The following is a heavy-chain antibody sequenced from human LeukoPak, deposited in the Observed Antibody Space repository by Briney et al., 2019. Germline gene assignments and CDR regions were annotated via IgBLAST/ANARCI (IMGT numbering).Heavy chain of an antibody. CDR3: TRLFRRTRDYYYYGMDV. CDR1: GYSISSGYY. Sequence: RTSETLSLTCAVSGYSISSGYYWGWIRQPPGKGLEWIGSIYHSGSTYYNPSLKSRVTISVDTSKNQFSLKLSSVTAADTAVYYCTRLFRRTRDYYYYGMDVWGKGTTVTVSS. V-gene: IGHV4-38-2*01. J-gene: IGHJ6*04. CDR2: IYHSGST. D-gene: IGHD2/OR15-2a*01.